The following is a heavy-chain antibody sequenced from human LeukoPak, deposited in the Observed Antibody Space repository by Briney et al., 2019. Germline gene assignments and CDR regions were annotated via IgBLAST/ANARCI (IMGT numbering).Heavy chain of an antibody. D-gene: IGHD1-26*01. CDR1: GYTFADYF. CDR3: ARDVSSTPNWEFDY. V-gene: IGHV1-2*06. CDR2: INANSGGT. J-gene: IGHJ4*02. Sequence: DSVKVSCKTSGYTFADYFIHWVRQAPGQGLEYMGRINANSGGTEYQQKFQGRVTMTRDMSISTAYVEVNWLISDDTAIYYCARDVSSTPNWEFDYWGQGTTITVSS.